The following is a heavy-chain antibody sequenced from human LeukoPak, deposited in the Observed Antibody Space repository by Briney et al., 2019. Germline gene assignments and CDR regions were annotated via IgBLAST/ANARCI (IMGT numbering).Heavy chain of an antibody. CDR1: GGSISSYY. V-gene: IGHV4-39*01. CDR3: ARHEIVVVPAAMGPSWFDP. D-gene: IGHD2-2*01. J-gene: IGHJ5*02. CDR2: IYYSGST. Sequence: SETLSLTCTVSGGSISSYYWGWIRQPPGKGLEWIGSIYYSGSTYYNPSLKSRVTISVDTSKNQFSLKLSSVTAADTAVYYCARHEIVVVPAAMGPSWFDPWGQGTLVTVSS.